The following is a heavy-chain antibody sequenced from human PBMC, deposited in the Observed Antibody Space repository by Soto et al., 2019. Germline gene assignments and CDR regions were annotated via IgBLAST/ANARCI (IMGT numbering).Heavy chain of an antibody. J-gene: IGHJ6*02. CDR1: GFTFSSYS. CDR2: ISGTSDYI. D-gene: IGHD2-15*01. Sequence: PVGSLRLSCAASGFTFSSYSMNWVRQAPGRGLEWVVAISGTSDYIYYADSVKGRFTISRDNAKTSLYIQMNSLRAEDTAVYYCARDHRYCSGSSCRPYYYYYGMDVWGQGTTVTVSS. V-gene: IGHV3-21*01. CDR3: ARDHRYCSGSSCRPYYYYYGMDV.